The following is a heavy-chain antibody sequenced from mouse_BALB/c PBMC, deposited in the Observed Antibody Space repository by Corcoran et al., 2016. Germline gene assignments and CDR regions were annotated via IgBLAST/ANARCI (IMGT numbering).Heavy chain of an antibody. J-gene: IGHJ3*01. Sequence: DVQLQESGPGLVKPSQSLSLTCSVTGYSITSGYYWNWIRQFPGNKLEWMGYISYDGSNNYNPSLKNRISITRDTSKNQFFLKLNSVTTEDTATYYCARVGFEGYSPLAYWGQGTLVTVSA. CDR1: GYSITSGYY. D-gene: IGHD2-3*01. CDR2: ISYDGSN. V-gene: IGHV3-6*02. CDR3: ARVGFEGYSPLAY.